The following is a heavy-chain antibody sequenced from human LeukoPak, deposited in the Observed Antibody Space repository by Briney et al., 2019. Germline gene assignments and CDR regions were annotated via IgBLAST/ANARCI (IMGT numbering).Heavy chain of an antibody. CDR3: ARENSQKGPQYMDV. V-gene: IGHV4-61*01. J-gene: IGHJ6*03. Sequence: PSETPSLTCTVSGYSLSTGYYWGWIRQPPGKGLEWIGYIYYSGSTNYHPYLKSRVIISVDPSKNQFTLKLSAVTAADTAVYYCARENSQKGPQYMDVWGKGTTVTIS. CDR1: GYSLSTGYY. CDR2: IYYSGST. D-gene: IGHD2-21*01.